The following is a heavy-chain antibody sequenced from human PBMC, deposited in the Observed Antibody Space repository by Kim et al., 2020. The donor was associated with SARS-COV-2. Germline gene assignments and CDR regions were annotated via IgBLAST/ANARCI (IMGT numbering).Heavy chain of an antibody. J-gene: IGHJ4*02. Sequence: SETLSLTCTVSGGSISSYYWSWIRQPPGKGLEWIGYIYYSGSTNYNPSLKSRVTISVDTSKNQFSLKLSSVTAADTAVYYCARDLGDYAGSYFDYWGQGTLVTVSS. V-gene: IGHV4-59*01. CDR2: IYYSGST. D-gene: IGHD4-17*01. CDR3: ARDLGDYAGSYFDY. CDR1: GGSISSYY.